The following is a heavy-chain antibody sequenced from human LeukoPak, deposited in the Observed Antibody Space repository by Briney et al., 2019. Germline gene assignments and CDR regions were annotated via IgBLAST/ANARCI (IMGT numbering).Heavy chain of an antibody. CDR1: GYTFTSYG. CDR2: ISAYNGNT. D-gene: IGHD6-19*01. CDR3: ARDGRQWLVDYYYYYYMDV. J-gene: IGHJ6*03. Sequence: ASVTVSCKASGYTFTSYGISWVRQAPGQGLEWMGWISAYNGNTNYAQKLQGRVTMTTDTSTSTAYMELRSLRSDDTAVYYCARDGRQWLVDYYYYYYMDVWGKGTTVTVSS. V-gene: IGHV1-18*01.